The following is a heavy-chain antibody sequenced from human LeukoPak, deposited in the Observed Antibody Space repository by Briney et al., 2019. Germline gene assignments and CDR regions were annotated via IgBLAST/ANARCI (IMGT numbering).Heavy chain of an antibody. V-gene: IGHV3-23*01. CDR1: GFTFSSYG. D-gene: IGHD2-15*01. Sequence: PGGSLRLSCAASGFTFSSYGMSWVRQAPGKGLEWVSAISGSGGSTYYADSVKGRFTISRDNSKNTLYLQMNSLRAEDTAVYYCAKDRIARYCSGGSCYGGYYYYYMDVWGKGTTVTISS. CDR2: ISGSGGST. CDR3: AKDRIARYCSGGSCYGGYYYYYMDV. J-gene: IGHJ6*03.